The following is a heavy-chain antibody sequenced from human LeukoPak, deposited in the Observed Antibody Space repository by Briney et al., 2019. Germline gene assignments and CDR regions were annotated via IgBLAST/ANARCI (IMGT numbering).Heavy chain of an antibody. J-gene: IGHJ6*03. CDR1: GFTFSSYG. Sequence: QPGRSLRLSCAASGFTFSSYGMHWVRQAPGKGLEWVAVISYDGSNKYYADSVKGRFTISRDNSKNTLYLQMNSLRAEDTAVYYCAKDGTSMIRKNYYYYYMDVWGKGTTVTVSS. CDR3: AKDGTSMIRKNYYYYYMDV. D-gene: IGHD1-1*01. V-gene: IGHV3-30*18. CDR2: ISYDGSNK.